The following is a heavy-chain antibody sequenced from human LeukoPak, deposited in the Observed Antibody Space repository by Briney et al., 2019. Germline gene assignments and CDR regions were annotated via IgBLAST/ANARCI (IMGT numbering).Heavy chain of an antibody. V-gene: IGHV3-21*01. Sequence: GGSLSLSCAASGFSFSTYTMNWVHQAPGKGLEWVSSISTTDNYIYYADSVKGRFTISRDNAKNSLYLQMNSLRAEDTAVYYCGRYCSAASCRDIDYWGQGTLVTVSS. CDR3: GRYCSAASCRDIDY. CDR2: ISTTDNYI. J-gene: IGHJ4*02. D-gene: IGHD2-15*01. CDR1: GFSFSTYT.